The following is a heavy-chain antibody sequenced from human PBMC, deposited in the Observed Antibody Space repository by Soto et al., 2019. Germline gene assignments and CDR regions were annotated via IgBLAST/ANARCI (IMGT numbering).Heavy chain of an antibody. Sequence: QVQLVQSGAEVKKPGASVKVSCKASGYTFTSYGISWVRQAPGQGLEWMGWISAYNGNTNYAQKLQGRVTMTTDTSTSTAYMELRSLRSDDTAVYYCARDQQYYDILTGYYQRGDFDYWGQGTLVTVSS. CDR3: ARDQQYYDILTGYYQRGDFDY. J-gene: IGHJ4*02. D-gene: IGHD3-9*01. CDR1: GYTFTSYG. V-gene: IGHV1-18*01. CDR2: ISAYNGNT.